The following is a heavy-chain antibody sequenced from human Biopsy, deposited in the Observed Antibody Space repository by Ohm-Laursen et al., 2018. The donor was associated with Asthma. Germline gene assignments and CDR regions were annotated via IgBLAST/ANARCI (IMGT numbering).Heavy chain of an antibody. CDR2: ISKDASTQ. D-gene: IGHD1-1*01. Sequence: SPRLSCAASGFSFSNFAIHWVRQAPGKGLEWVGAISKDASTQDYADSAKGRFTMARDNSKNTLDLQMNSLREEDTAVYYCVRDGTDDAFDIWGQGTVVSVSS. V-gene: IGHV3-30*01. CDR3: VRDGTDDAFDI. CDR1: GFSFSNFA. J-gene: IGHJ3*02.